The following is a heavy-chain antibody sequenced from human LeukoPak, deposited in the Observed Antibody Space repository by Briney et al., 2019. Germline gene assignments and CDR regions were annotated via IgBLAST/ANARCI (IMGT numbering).Heavy chain of an antibody. D-gene: IGHD3-10*01. CDR1: GFTFDDYT. CDR3: AKGKNTGSYLSHVDY. CDR2: ITWDGGST. J-gene: IGHJ4*02. V-gene: IGHV3-43*01. Sequence: GGSLRLSCAAPGFTFDDYTMHWVRQAPGKGLEWVSLITWDGGSTYYADSVKGRFTISRDNSKNSLYLQMNSLRTEDTALYYCAKGKNTGSYLSHVDYWGQGTLATVSS.